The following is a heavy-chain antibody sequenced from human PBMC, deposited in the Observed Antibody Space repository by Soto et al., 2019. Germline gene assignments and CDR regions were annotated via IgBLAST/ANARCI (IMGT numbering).Heavy chain of an antibody. J-gene: IGHJ4*02. CDR3: ARDSPSIQSFDY. V-gene: IGHV4-31*03. CDR1: GGSISSGGYY. CDR2: IYYSGST. D-gene: IGHD4-4*01. Sequence: QVQLQESGPGLVKPSQTLSLTCTVSGGSISSGGYYWSWIRQYPGKGLEWIGYIYYSGSTYYNPSLKSRVTISVDTSKNQFSLKLSSVTAADTAVYYCARDSPSIQSFDYWGQGTLVTVSS.